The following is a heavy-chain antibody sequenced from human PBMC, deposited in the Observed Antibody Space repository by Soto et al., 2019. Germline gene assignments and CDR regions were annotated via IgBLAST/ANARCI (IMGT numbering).Heavy chain of an antibody. Sequence: EVQLVESGGGLVQPGGSLRLSSAASGFTFSNYWIHWVRQVPGKGLVWVSRVNSDGTSTSYADFVKGRFTITRDNAKNTVYLQMDNLGADDTAVYYCTRGGTTTTYWGLFSYWGQGALVAVSS. V-gene: IGHV3-74*03. CDR2: VNSDGTST. CDR1: GFTFSNYW. J-gene: IGHJ4*02. CDR3: TRGGTTTTYWGLFSY. D-gene: IGHD7-27*01.